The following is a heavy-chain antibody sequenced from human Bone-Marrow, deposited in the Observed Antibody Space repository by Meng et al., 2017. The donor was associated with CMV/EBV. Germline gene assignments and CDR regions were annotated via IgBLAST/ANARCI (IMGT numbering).Heavy chain of an antibody. V-gene: IGHV1-18*01. CDR2: ITTYNGDT. Sequence: ASVKVSCKASGFRFDNYAISWVRQAPGQGLEWMGWITTYNGDTEYAQSLQGRVTMTADTFTSTAYVEVRNLRSDDTAVYYCARDDNNHGMDVWGQGTTVTVSS. D-gene: IGHD5-24*01. CDR3: ARDDNNHGMDV. J-gene: IGHJ6*02. CDR1: GFRFDNYA.